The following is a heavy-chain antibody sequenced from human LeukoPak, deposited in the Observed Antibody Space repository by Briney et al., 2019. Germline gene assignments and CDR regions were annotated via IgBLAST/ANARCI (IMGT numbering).Heavy chain of an antibody. J-gene: IGHJ4*02. CDR3: ARDGYSYGFPN. Sequence: SVRVSCKASGGTSSSYAISWVRQAPGQGLEWMGGIIPIFGTANYAQKFQGRVTITTDESTSTAYMELSSLRSEDTAVYYCARDGYSYGFPNWGQGTLVTVSS. CDR1: GGTSSSYA. V-gene: IGHV1-69*05. CDR2: IIPIFGTA. D-gene: IGHD5-18*01.